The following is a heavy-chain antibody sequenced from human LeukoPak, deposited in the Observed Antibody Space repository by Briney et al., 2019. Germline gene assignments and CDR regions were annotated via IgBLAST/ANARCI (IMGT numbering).Heavy chain of an antibody. CDR3: ARSRDSSGYYLHGYFDY. CDR2: INPSGGST. J-gene: IGHJ4*02. Sequence: ASVKVSCKASGYTFTSYYMHWVRQAPGQGLEWVGIINPSGGSTSYAQKLQGRVTMTTDTSTSTAYMELRSLRSDDTAVYYCARSRDSSGYYLHGYFDYWGQGTLVTVSS. D-gene: IGHD3-22*01. V-gene: IGHV1-46*01. CDR1: GYTFTSYY.